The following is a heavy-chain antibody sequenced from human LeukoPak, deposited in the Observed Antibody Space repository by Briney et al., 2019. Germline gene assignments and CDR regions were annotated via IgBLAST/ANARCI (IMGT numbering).Heavy chain of an antibody. J-gene: IGHJ4*02. V-gene: IGHV3-30*04. CDR1: GFTFSKFG. CDR2: ISSDGSHK. Sequence: QTGGSLRLSCAASGFTFSKFGVHWVRQAPGKGLEWVAVISSDGSHKYYADSVKGRFTISRDNSKSTLYLQMNSLGAEDTALYYCAKDLHGDYVRWGDYWGQGTLVTVSS. D-gene: IGHD4-17*01. CDR3: AKDLHGDYVRWGDY.